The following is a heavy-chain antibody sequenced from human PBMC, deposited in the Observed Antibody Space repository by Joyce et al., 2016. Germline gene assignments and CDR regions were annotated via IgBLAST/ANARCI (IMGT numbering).Heavy chain of an antibody. CDR1: GFSFSDYW. CDR2: IKRVGSTI. J-gene: IGHJ6*02. CDR3: ARNYYYYHGMDV. Sequence: EVQLIESGGGLVQPGGCLSLSCAASGFSFSDYWMHWVRQGPGKGLVWVARIKRVGSTISYADSVKGRFTISRDSAKNTLYLQMKSLRAEDTAVYYCARNYYYYHGMDVWGQGTTVTVSS. V-gene: IGHV3-74*01.